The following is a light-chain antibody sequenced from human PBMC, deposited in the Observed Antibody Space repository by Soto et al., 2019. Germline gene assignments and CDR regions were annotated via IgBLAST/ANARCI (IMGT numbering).Light chain of an antibody. J-gene: IGKJ4*01. CDR3: QQYGSSPPGLT. CDR2: GAS. CDR1: QSVSSSY. V-gene: IGKV3-20*01. Sequence: EIVLTQSPGTLSLSPGERATLSCRASQSVSSSYLAWFQQKPGQAPRVLIYGASSRATGIPDRFSGSGSGTDFTLTISRLEPEDFAVYYCQQYGSSPPGLTFGGGTKVDIK.